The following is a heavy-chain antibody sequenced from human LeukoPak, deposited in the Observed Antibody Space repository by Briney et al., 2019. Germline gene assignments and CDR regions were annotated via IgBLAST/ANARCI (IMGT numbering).Heavy chain of an antibody. V-gene: IGHV3-30*02. Sequence: PGGSLRLSCAASRFTFSSYGMHWVRQAPGKGLEWVAFIRYDGSNKYYADSVKGRFTISRDNSKNTLYLQMNSLRAEDTAVYYCAKGPRYYYYYMDVWGKGTTVTVSS. J-gene: IGHJ6*03. CDR3: AKGPRYYYYYMDV. CDR1: RFTFSSYG. CDR2: IRYDGSNK.